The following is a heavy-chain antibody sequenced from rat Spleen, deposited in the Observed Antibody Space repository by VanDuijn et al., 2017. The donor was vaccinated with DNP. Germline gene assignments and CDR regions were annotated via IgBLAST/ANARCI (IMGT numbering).Heavy chain of an antibody. J-gene: IGHJ2*01. CDR1: GITFSDHN. CDR3: AGRPPPTRGPFDY. CDR2: ISYDGSET. Sequence: EVELVESGGGLVQPGRSMKLSCAVSGITFSDHNMAWVRLAPKTGLEWVATISYDGSETYYRNSVKGRFTISRDNARSTLYLQMDSLRSEDTAAYYCAGRPPPTRGPFDYWGQGVTVTVSS. D-gene: IGHD1-4*01. V-gene: IGHV5-7*01.